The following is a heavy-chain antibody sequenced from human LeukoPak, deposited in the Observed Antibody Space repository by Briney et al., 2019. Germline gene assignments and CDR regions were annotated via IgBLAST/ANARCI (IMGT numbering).Heavy chain of an antibody. D-gene: IGHD1-26*01. CDR3: AKDHRDSGNYYYYYGLDV. Sequence: GGSLRLSCAASGFTFSNAWMSWVRQAPGKGLEWVSSLSGNAGRPYYADSVKGRFTISRDNSKNTLYLQMNSLRAEDTAVYYCAKDHRDSGNYYYYYGLDVWGQGTMVTVSS. J-gene: IGHJ6*02. V-gene: IGHV3-23*01. CDR1: GFTFSNAW. CDR2: LSGNAGRP.